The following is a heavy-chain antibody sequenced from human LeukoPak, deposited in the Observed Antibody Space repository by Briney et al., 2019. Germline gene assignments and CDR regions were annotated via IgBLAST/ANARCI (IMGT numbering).Heavy chain of an antibody. V-gene: IGHV3-30*03. D-gene: IGHD3-22*01. CDR2: ISYDGSNK. CDR1: GFTFSSYG. CDR3: AREGTMIQNRGAFDI. Sequence: GGSLRLSCAASGFTFSSYGMHWVRQAPGKGLEWVAVISYDGSNKYYADSVKGRFTISRDNSKNTLYLQMNSLRAEDTAVYYCAREGTMIQNRGAFDIWGQGTMVTVSS. J-gene: IGHJ3*02.